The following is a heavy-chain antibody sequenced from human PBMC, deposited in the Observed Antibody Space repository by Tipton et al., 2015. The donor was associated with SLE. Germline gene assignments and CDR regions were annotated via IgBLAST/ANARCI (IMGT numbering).Heavy chain of an antibody. D-gene: IGHD6-25*01. CDR1: GFTFDDYA. V-gene: IGHV3-9*01. Sequence: SLRLSCAASGFTFDDYAMHWVRQAPGKGLEWVSGISWNSGSIGYADSVKGRFTISRDNAKNSLYLQMNSPRAEDTALYYCAKDWGSGDYFDYWGQGTLVTVSS. J-gene: IGHJ4*02. CDR3: AKDWGSGDYFDY. CDR2: ISWNSGSI.